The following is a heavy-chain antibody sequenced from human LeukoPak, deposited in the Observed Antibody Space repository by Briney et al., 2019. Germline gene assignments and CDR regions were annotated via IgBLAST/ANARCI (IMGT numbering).Heavy chain of an antibody. CDR3: ASRQGQNYFEN. V-gene: IGHV1-18*01. Sequence: ASVKVSCKVFGYSFTNYGITWVRQAPGQGLEWMGWISTYNGDTIYAQKLQGRVTMTTDTSTSTAYMALISRRSDDTAVYYCASRQGQNYFENWGQGTLVTVSS. CDR1: GYSFTNYG. CDR2: ISTYNGDT. J-gene: IGHJ4*02.